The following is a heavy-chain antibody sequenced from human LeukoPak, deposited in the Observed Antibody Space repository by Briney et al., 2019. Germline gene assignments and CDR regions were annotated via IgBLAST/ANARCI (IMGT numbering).Heavy chain of an antibody. J-gene: IGHJ5*02. CDR3: ARDSSLSGCFDP. D-gene: IGHD3-10*01. CDR2: IYTSGST. Sequence: PSETLSLTCTVSGGSISSGSYYWSWIRQPAGKGLEWIGRIYTSGSTIYNPSLRSRVTISLDTSKNQFSLKLSSVTAADTAVYYCARDSSLSGCFDPWGQGTLVTVSS. CDR1: GGSISSGSYY. V-gene: IGHV4-61*02.